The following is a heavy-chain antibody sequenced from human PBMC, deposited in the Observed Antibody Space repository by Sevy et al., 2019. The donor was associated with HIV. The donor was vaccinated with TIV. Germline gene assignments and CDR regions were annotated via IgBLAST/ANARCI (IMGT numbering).Heavy chain of an antibody. V-gene: IGHV1-69*06. Sequence: ASVKVSCKASGGTFSSYAISWVRQAPGQGLEWMGGIIPIFGTANYAQKFQGRVTITADKSTGTAYMELSSLRSEDRAVDYCAVSIAAAGDSYYYYYMDVWGKGTTVTVSS. J-gene: IGHJ6*03. CDR2: IIPIFGTA. CDR3: AVSIAAAGDSYYYYYMDV. CDR1: GGTFSSYA. D-gene: IGHD6-13*01.